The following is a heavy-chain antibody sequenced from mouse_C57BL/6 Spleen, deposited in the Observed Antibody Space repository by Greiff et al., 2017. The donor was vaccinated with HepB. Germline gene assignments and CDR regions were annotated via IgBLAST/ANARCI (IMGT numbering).Heavy chain of an antibody. CDR3: ARETTVDYFDY. V-gene: IGHV1-54*01. J-gene: IGHJ2*01. CDR2: INPGSGGT. D-gene: IGHD1-1*01. CDR1: GYAFTNYL. Sequence: QVQLKQSGAELVRPGTSVKVSCKASGYAFTNYLIEWVKQRPGQGLEWIGVINPGSGGTNYNEKFKGKATLTADKSSSTAYMQLSSLTSEDSAVYFCARETTVDYFDYWGQGTTLTVSS.